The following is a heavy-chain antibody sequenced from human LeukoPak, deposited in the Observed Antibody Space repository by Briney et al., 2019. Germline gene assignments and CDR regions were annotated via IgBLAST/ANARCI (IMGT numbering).Heavy chain of an antibody. Sequence: ASVKVSCKASGYTFTSYAMNWVRQAPGQGLEWMGWINTNTGNPTYAQGFTGRFVFSLDTSVNTAYLQISSLKAEDTAVYYCAREGNWNDVGLAFDIWGQGTMVTVSS. V-gene: IGHV7-4-1*02. CDR2: INTNTGNP. D-gene: IGHD1-1*01. J-gene: IGHJ3*02. CDR3: AREGNWNDVGLAFDI. CDR1: GYTFTSYA.